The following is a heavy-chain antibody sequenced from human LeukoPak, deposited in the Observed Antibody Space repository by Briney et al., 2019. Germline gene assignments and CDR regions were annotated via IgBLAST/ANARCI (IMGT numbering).Heavy chain of an antibody. D-gene: IGHD5-12*01. CDR1: GGSISSSSYY. CDR2: IYYSGST. Sequence: PSETLSLTCTVSGGSISSSSYYWGWIRQPPGKGLEWIGSIYYSGSTYYNPSLKNRVTISVDTSKNQFSLKLSSVTAADTAVYYCARHLSGGGSMGGQHHWFDPWGQGTLVTVSS. J-gene: IGHJ5*02. CDR3: ARHLSGGGSMGGQHHWFDP. V-gene: IGHV4-39*01.